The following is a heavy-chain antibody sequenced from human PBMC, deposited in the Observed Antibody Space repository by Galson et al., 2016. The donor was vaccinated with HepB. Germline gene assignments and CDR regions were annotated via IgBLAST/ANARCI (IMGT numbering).Heavy chain of an antibody. CDR1: GSTFSRYA. CDR2: ISGSGVNI. D-gene: IGHD2-21*02. J-gene: IGHJ3*02. CDR3: AKEMTALGIGAFDI. V-gene: IGHV3-23*01. Sequence: SLRLSCAASGSTFSRYAMTWVRQAPGKGLEWVSAISGSGVNIYYADFEEDRFTISRDNSKNTLYLQMNSLRAEDTAVYYCAKEMTALGIGAFDIWGHGTVVTVSS.